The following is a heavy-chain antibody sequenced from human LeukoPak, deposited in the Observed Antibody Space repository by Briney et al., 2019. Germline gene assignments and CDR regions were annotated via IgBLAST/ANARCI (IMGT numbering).Heavy chain of an antibody. D-gene: IGHD3-10*01. CDR3: ARDNYYGSGSYYRYYYGMDV. Sequence: PSQTLSLTCTVSGGSISSGSYYWSWIRQPAGKGLEWIGRIYTSGSTNYNPSLKSRVTISVDTSKNQFSLKLSSVTAADTAVYYCARDNYYGSGSYYRYYYGMDVWGQGTTVTVSS. CDR2: IYTSGST. J-gene: IGHJ6*02. CDR1: GGSISSGSYY. V-gene: IGHV4-61*02.